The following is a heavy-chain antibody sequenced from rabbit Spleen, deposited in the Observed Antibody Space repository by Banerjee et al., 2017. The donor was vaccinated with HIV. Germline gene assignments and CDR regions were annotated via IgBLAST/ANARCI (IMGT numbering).Heavy chain of an antibody. CDR3: ARGSAAMTMVITGYYLNL. V-gene: IGHV1S40*01. D-gene: IGHD2-1*01. Sequence: QSLEESGGGLVQPEGSLTLTCKASGFSFSSSDYMCWVRQAPGKGLEWISCIAGSSSGFTYSATWAKGRFTISKTSSTTVTLQMTSLTAADTATYVCARGSAAMTMVITGYYLNLWGPGTLVTVS. CDR2: IAGSSSGFT. CDR1: GFSFSSSDY. J-gene: IGHJ4*01.